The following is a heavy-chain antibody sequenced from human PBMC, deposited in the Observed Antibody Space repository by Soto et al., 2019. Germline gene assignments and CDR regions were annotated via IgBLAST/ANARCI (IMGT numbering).Heavy chain of an antibody. J-gene: IGHJ4*02. CDR1: GFTFSSYA. CDR3: ARVLANDSIRAPLAY. V-gene: IGHV3-30-3*01. CDR2: ISYDGSNK. Sequence: GGSLRLSCAASGFTFSSYAMHWVRQAPGKGLEWVAVISYDGSNKYYADSVKGRFTISRDNSKNTLYLQMNSLRAEDTAVYYCARVLANDSIRAPLAYRGKGTLVPVSP. D-gene: IGHD3-22*01.